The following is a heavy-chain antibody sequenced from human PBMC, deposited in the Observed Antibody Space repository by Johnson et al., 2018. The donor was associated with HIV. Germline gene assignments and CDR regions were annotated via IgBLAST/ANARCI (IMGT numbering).Heavy chain of an antibody. V-gene: IGHV3-66*02. CDR2: IYSGGST. Sequence: VQLVESGGGLVQPGGSLRLSCAASGFTVSTNYMSWVRQAPGKGLEWVSVIYSGGSTYYADSVKGRFTISRDNSKNTLYLQMNSLRAEDTAVYYCASGEDYGGNYGAFDIWGQGTMVTVSS. J-gene: IGHJ3*02. CDR3: ASGEDYGGNYGAFDI. D-gene: IGHD4-23*01. CDR1: GFTVSTNY.